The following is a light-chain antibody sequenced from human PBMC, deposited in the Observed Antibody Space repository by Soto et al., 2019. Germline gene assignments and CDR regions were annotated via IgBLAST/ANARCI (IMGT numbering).Light chain of an antibody. CDR1: QSVSSSY. CDR2: DAS. V-gene: IGKV3-20*01. CDR3: QQYGSSTIT. J-gene: IGKJ5*01. Sequence: PGERVTLSCRASQSVSSSYLTWYQQKPGQAPRLLIYDASRRATGIPARFSGSGSGTDFTLTISRLEPEDFAVYYCQQYGSSTITFGQGTRLEIK.